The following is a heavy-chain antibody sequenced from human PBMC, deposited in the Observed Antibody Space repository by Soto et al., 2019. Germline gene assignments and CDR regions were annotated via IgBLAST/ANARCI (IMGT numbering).Heavy chain of an antibody. CDR2: IIPIFGTA. V-gene: IGHV1-69*13. Sequence: SVKVSCKASGGTFSSYAISWVRQAPGQGLEWMGGIIPIFGTANYAQKFQGRVTITADESTSTAYMELSSLISEDTAVDYCARDSPLGEVVKAYYDSSGSPEKGAFDIWGQGTMVTVS. J-gene: IGHJ3*02. CDR1: GGTFSSYA. CDR3: ARDSPLGEVVKAYYDSSGSPEKGAFDI. D-gene: IGHD3-22*01.